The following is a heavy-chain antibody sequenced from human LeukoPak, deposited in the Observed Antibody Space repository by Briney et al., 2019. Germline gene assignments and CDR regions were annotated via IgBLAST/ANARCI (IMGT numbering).Heavy chain of an antibody. CDR3: ARDLTSTPYWELDY. Sequence: ASVKVSCKASGYTLIDYYIHWVRQAPGQGLEWMGWINPKSGDTQYAEKFQGRVTMTRDTSTSTAYVELTRPTSDDTALYFCARDLTSTPYWELDYWGQGTLVTVSS. CDR1: GYTLIDYY. D-gene: IGHD1-26*01. CDR2: INPKSGDT. J-gene: IGHJ4*02. V-gene: IGHV1-2*02.